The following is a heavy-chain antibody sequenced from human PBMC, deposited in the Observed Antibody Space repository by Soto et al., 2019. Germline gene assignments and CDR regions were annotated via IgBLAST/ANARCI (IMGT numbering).Heavy chain of an antibody. CDR1: GGSFSGYY. J-gene: IGHJ6*02. D-gene: IGHD5-12*01. V-gene: IGHV4-34*01. CDR2: TNHSGTT. Sequence: PSQTLSLTWVVYGGSFSGYYWSWIRQPPGKGPEWIGETNHSGTTNYNPSLMSRVTISVDTSKDQFSLKLSSVTAADTAVFYCARGPRGDGYNSRRFPRGGYYGMDIWGQGATVTVSS. CDR3: ARGPRGDGYNSRRFPRGGYYGMDI.